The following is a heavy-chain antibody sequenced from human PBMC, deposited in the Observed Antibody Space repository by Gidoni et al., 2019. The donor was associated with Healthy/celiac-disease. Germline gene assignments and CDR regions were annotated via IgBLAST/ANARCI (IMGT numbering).Heavy chain of an antibody. CDR3: ARDRPPGIVVVINRLFDYYGMDV. D-gene: IGHD3-22*01. J-gene: IGHJ6*02. CDR2: IIPIFGTA. CDR1: GGTFSSYA. V-gene: IGHV1-69*01. Sequence: QVQLVQSGAEVKKPGSSVKVSCKASGGTFSSYAISWVRQAPGQGIEWMGGIIPIFGTANYAQKFQGRVTITADESTSTAYMELSSLRSEDTAVYYCARDRPPGIVVVINRLFDYYGMDVWGQGTTVTVSS.